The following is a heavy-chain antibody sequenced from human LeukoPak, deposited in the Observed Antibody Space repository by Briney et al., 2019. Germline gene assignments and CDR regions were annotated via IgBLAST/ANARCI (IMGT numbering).Heavy chain of an antibody. CDR3: ARVVGAAISWFDP. D-gene: IGHD1-26*01. V-gene: IGHV4-38-2*02. Sequence: SETLSLTCSVSGYSISSGYYWGWIRQPPGKGLEWIGSIHHTGSTYSNPSLKSRLKISVDTSKNQFSLKLSSVTAADTALYYCARVVGAAISWFDPWGQGTLVTVSS. J-gene: IGHJ5*02. CDR1: GYSISSGYY. CDR2: IHHTGST.